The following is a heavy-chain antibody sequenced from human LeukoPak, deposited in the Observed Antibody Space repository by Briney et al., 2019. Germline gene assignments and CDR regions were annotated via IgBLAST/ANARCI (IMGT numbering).Heavy chain of an antibody. CDR2: IWYDGSNE. J-gene: IGHJ6*02. CDR1: GFTFRNAG. CDR3: AKDDYSYYAMDV. V-gene: IGHV3-33*06. Sequence: GGSLRLSCAVSGFTFRNAGMNWVRQAPGKGLEWVAIIWYDGSNEYYGDSVKGRFTISRDNSRNTLYLQMNSLRAEDTAIYYCAKDDYSYYAMDVWGRGTTVTVSS.